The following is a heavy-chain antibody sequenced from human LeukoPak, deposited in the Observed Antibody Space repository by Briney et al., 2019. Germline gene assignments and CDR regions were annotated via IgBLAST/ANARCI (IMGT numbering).Heavy chain of an antibody. CDR1: GYTFTSYD. D-gene: IGHD6-6*01. J-gene: IGHJ6*03. CDR3: ARGPSSSSLYYYYYMDV. Sequence: VASVKVSCKASGYTFTSYDINWVRQATGQGLEWMGWMNPNSGNTGYAQKFQGRVTITRNTSISTAYMELSSLRSEDTAVYYCARGPSSSSLYYYYYMDVWGKGTTVTVSS. CDR2: MNPNSGNT. V-gene: IGHV1-8*03.